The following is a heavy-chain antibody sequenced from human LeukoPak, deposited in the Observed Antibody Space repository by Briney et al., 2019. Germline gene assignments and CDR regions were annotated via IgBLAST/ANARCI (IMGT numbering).Heavy chain of an antibody. J-gene: IGHJ5*02. CDR3: ARHYGDDNFSCFDP. V-gene: IGHV4-31*03. CDR1: GGSISSGGYY. D-gene: IGHD4-17*01. CDR2: IYYSGST. Sequence: SQTLSLTCTVSGGSISSGGYYWSWNRQHPGKGLEWIGYIYYSGSTYYNPSLKSRVTISVDTSKSQFSLKLNSVTAADTAVYYCARHYGDDNFSCFDPWGQGTLVTVSS.